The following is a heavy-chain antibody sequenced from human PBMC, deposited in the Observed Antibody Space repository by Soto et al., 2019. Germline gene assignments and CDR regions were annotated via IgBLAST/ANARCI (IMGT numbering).Heavy chain of an antibody. Sequence: SETLSLTCTVSGGSSTSYYWTWIRRPPGKGLEWIGYISYSGSTNSNPSLKSRVAISVDASKNQFSLKLSSVTAADTAVYYCARHAGRGVYYYYMDVWGKGTTVTVSS. D-gene: IGHD3-10*01. CDR2: ISYSGST. J-gene: IGHJ6*03. CDR1: GGSSTSYY. V-gene: IGHV4-59*08. CDR3: ARHAGRGVYYYYMDV.